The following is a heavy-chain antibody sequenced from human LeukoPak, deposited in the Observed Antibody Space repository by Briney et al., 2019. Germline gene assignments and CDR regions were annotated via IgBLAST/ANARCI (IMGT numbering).Heavy chain of an antibody. CDR2: ISSSSSYI. J-gene: IGHJ4*02. V-gene: IGHV3-21*01. CDR3: ARDNISFQIEKATIPLAH. CDR1: GFTFSSYS. D-gene: IGHD5-24*01. Sequence: GGSLRLSCAASGFTFSSYSMNWVRQAPGKGLEWVSSISSSSSYIYYADSVKGRFTISRDNSKNTLYLQMNSLRPEDTAVYYCARDNISFQIEKATIPLAHWGQGTLVTVSS.